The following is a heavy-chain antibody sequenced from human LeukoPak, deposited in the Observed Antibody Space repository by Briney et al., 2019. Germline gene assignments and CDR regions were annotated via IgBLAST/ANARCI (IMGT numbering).Heavy chain of an antibody. D-gene: IGHD2-2*01. Sequence: GGSLRLSCAASGFTLSSYAMHWVRQAPGKGLEYVSAISSNGGSTYYANSVKGRFTISRDNSKNTLYLQMGSLRAEDMAVYYCARVSDCSSTSCSSDFDYWGQGTLVTVSS. V-gene: IGHV3-64*01. CDR2: ISSNGGST. J-gene: IGHJ4*02. CDR3: ARVSDCSSTSCSSDFDY. CDR1: GFTLSSYA.